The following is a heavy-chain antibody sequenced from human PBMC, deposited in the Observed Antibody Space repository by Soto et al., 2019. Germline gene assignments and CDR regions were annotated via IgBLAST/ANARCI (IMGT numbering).Heavy chain of an antibody. CDR3: ARDRRSQLHILTGLYYYYYGMDV. D-gene: IGHD3-9*01. V-gene: IGHV4-31*03. CDR1: GGSISSGGYY. CDR2: IYYSGST. Sequence: SETLSLTXSVSGGSISSGGYYWSWIRQQPGKGLEWIGYIYYSGSTYYNPSLKSRVTISVDTSKNQFSLKLSSVTAADTAVYYCARDRRSQLHILTGLYYYYYGMDVWGQRTTVTVSS. J-gene: IGHJ6*02.